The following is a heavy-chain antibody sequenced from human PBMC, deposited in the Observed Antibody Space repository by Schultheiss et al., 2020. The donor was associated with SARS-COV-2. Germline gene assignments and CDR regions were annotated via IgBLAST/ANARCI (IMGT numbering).Heavy chain of an antibody. V-gene: IGHV4-34*01. CDR2: INHSGST. Sequence: SETLSLTCAVYGGSFSGYYWSWIRQPPGKGLEWIGEINHSGSTNYNPSLKSRVTISVDTSKNQFSLKLSSVTAADTAVYYCARGYCSSTSCKRFDPWGQGTLVTVSS. D-gene: IGHD2-2*01. CDR3: ARGYCSSTSCKRFDP. CDR1: GGSFSGYY. J-gene: IGHJ5*02.